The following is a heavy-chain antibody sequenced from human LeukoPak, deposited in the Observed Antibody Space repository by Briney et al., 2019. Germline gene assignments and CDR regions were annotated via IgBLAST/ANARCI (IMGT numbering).Heavy chain of an antibody. D-gene: IGHD2-15*01. V-gene: IGHV1-69*04. CDR3: ARERSYCSGGSCYGGFDY. J-gene: IGHJ4*02. Sequence: GASAKVSCKASGGSFSSYAISWVRQAPGQGLERMRRIIPILGIANYAQKFQGRVTITADKSTSTAYMELSSLRSEDTAVYYCARERSYCSGGSCYGGFDYWGQGTLVTVSS. CDR1: GGSFSSYA. CDR2: IIPILGIA.